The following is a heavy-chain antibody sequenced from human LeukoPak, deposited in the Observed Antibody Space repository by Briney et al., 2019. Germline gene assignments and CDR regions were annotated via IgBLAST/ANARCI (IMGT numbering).Heavy chain of an antibody. D-gene: IGHD1-26*01. J-gene: IGHJ4*02. CDR3: ATVGGIVGAFDDY. CDR2: INPNSGGT. V-gene: IGHV1-2*02. Sequence: VASVKVSCKASGYTFTGYNMHWVRQAPGQGLEWVGWINPNSGGTNYAQKFQGRVTMTRDTSISTAYMELSRLRSDDTAVYYCATVGGIVGAFDDYWGQGTLVTVSS. CDR1: GYTFTGYN.